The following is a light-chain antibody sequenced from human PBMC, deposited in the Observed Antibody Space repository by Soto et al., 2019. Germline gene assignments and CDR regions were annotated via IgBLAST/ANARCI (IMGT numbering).Light chain of an antibody. Sequence: QSVLTQPPSASATPGQRVTISCSGSSSNIPSNTVNWYQQLPGTAPKLLIWSNDQRPSGVPDRFSASRSGTSASLAISGLRSEDEADYYCASWDDSLNGFVFGTGTKVTVL. CDR2: SND. CDR3: ASWDDSLNGFV. J-gene: IGLJ1*01. CDR1: SSNIPSNT. V-gene: IGLV1-44*01.